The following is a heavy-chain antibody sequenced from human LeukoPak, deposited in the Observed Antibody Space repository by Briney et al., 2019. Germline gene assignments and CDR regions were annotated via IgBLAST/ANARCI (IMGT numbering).Heavy chain of an antibody. CDR2: IYYSGST. Sequence: PSETLSLTCTVSGGSISSSSYYWGWIRQPPGKGLEWIGSIYYSGSTYYNPSLKSRVTISVDTSKNQFSLKLSSVTAADTAVYYCASEAPLRYYGSARMDVWGQGTTVTVSS. V-gene: IGHV4-39*01. CDR1: GGSISSSSYY. J-gene: IGHJ6*02. D-gene: IGHD3-10*01. CDR3: ASEAPLRYYGSARMDV.